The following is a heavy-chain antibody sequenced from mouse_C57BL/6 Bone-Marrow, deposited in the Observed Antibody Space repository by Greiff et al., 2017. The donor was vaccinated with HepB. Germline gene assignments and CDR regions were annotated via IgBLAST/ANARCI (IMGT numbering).Heavy chain of an antibody. D-gene: IGHD1-1*01. J-gene: IGHJ1*03. CDR3: ARKGLARSPWYFDV. Sequence: QVQLQQSGAELARPGASVKLSCKASGYTFTSYGISWVKQRTGQGLEWIGEIYPRSGNTYYNEKFKGKATLTADKSSSTAYMEHRSLTSEDSAVYFCARKGLARSPWYFDVWGTGTTVTVSS. CDR1: GYTFTSYG. CDR2: IYPRSGNT. V-gene: IGHV1-81*01.